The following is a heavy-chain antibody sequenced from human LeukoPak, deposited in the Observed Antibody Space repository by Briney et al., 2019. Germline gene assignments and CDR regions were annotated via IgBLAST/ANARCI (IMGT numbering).Heavy chain of an antibody. Sequence: SQTLSLTCTVSGGSISSGSYYWSWIRQPAGKGLEWIGRIYNSGSTNYNPFLKSRVSMSLNTSKNQFSLQLSSVTAADTAVYYCAREFSTWGQGTLVTVSS. V-gene: IGHV4-61*02. J-gene: IGHJ4*02. CDR2: IYNSGST. CDR3: AREFST. D-gene: IGHD2/OR15-2a*01. CDR1: GGSISSGSYY.